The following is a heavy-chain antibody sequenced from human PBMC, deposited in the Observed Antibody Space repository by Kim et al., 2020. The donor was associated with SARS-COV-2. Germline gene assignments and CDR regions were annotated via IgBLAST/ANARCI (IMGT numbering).Heavy chain of an antibody. J-gene: IGHJ4*02. CDR1: GGSISSYY. CDR2: IYYSGST. V-gene: IGHV4-59*01. D-gene: IGHD3-3*01. Sequence: SETLSLTCTVSGGSISSYYWSWIRQPPGKGLEWIGYIYYSGSTNYNPSLKSRVTISVDTSKNQFSLKLSSVTAADTAVYYCARVSGVGDDYWGQGTLVTVSS. CDR3: ARVSGVGDDY.